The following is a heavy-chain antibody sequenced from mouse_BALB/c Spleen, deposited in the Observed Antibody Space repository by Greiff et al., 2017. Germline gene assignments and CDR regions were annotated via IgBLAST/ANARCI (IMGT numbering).Heavy chain of an antibody. J-gene: IGHJ2*01. D-gene: IGHD1-1*01. CDR3: ARDMTTVVATPFDY. V-gene: IGHV2-9*02. CDR2: IWAGGST. CDR1: GFSLTSYG. Sequence: VNVVESGPGLVAPSQSLSITCTVSGFSLTSYGVHWVRQPPGKGLEWLGVIWAGGSTNYNSALMYRLSISKDNSKSQVFLKMNSLQTDDTAMYYCARDMTTVVATPFDYWGQGTTLTVSS.